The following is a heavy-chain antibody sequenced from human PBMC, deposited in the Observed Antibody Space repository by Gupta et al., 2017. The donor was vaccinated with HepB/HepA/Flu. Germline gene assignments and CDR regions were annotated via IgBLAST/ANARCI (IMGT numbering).Heavy chain of an antibody. V-gene: IGHV4-39*01. CDR2: VFYSGRT. Sequence: QVQLQESGPGLVKPSETLSLTCTVSGVSMSSSAAFWAWIRQPPGKGLEWIGSVFYSGRTEDNPSLQSRVTVSADTSKNQFSLRLRYMTAADTAFYYWARQQDGWYFDLWGRETLVPVSS. D-gene: IGHD2-15*01. J-gene: IGHJ2*01. CDR3: ARQQDGWYFDL. CDR1: GVSMSSSAAF.